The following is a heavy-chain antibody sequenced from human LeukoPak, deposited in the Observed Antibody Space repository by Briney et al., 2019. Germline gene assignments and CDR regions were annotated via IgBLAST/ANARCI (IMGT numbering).Heavy chain of an antibody. CDR1: GYTFTSNY. CDR3: ARDGYNFPDDAFDI. Sequence: GASVKVSCKASGYTFTSNYMHWVRQAPGQGLEWMGIINPSGGSTSYAQKFQGRVTMTRDMSTSTVYLELSSLRSEDTAVYYCARDGYNFPDDAFDIWGQGTMVTVSS. CDR2: INPSGGST. D-gene: IGHD5-24*01. J-gene: IGHJ3*02. V-gene: IGHV1-46*01.